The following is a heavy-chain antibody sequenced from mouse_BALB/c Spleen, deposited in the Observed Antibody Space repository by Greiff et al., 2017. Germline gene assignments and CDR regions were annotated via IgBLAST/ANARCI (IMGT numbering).Heavy chain of an antibody. D-gene: IGHD6-1*01. V-gene: IGHV5-6*01. CDR3: ARQPGGPTSAY. Sequence: EVKVVESGGDLVKPGGSLKLSCAASGFTFSSYGMSWVRQTPDKRLEWVATISSGGSYTYYPDSVKGRFTISRDNAKNTLYLQMSSLKSEDTAMYYCARQPGGPTSAYWGQGTLVTVSA. CDR1: GFTFSSYG. CDR2: ISSGGSYT. J-gene: IGHJ3*01.